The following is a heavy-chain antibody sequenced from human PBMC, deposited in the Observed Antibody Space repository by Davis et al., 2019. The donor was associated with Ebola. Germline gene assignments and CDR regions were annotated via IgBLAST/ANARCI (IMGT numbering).Heavy chain of an antibody. V-gene: IGHV3-74*01. Sequence: PGGSLRLSCAASGFTFSSYWMSWVRQAPGKGLVWVSRINSDGSSTSYADSVKGRFTISRDNAKNTLYLQMNSLRAEDTAVYYCARSVRFWSGYSLFDYWGQGTLVTVSS. D-gene: IGHD3-3*01. CDR3: ARSVRFWSGYSLFDY. CDR2: INSDGSST. J-gene: IGHJ4*02. CDR1: GFTFSSYW.